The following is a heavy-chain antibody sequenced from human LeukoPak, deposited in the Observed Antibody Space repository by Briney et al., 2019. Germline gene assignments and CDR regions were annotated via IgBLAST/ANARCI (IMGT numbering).Heavy chain of an antibody. V-gene: IGHV4-59*01. CDR1: GASINSSY. CDR2: IYYNGNT. Sequence: PSETLSLTCTVSGASINSSYWSWVRQPPGKRLEWIGFIYYNGNTNSNPSLKSRVTISADTSKNQFSLKLTSVTAADTAVYYCVRGNYDNRGYSNAFDIWGQGAMVTVSS. J-gene: IGHJ3*02. D-gene: IGHD3-22*01. CDR3: VRGNYDNRGYSNAFDI.